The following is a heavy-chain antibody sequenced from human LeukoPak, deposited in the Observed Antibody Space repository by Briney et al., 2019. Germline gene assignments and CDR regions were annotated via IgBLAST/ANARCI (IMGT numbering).Heavy chain of an antibody. J-gene: IGHJ5*02. D-gene: IGHD2-2*01. V-gene: IGHV1-46*03. CDR3: ARDRVVVVPATIIRGNWFDP. CDR1: GYTFTSYY. Sequence: GASVKVSCKASGYTFTSYYMHWVRQAPGQGLEWMGVINHSGGSTSYAQKFQGRVTMTRDTYTSTVYMELSSLRSEDTAVYYCARDRVVVVPATIIRGNWFDPWGQGTLVTVSS. CDR2: INHSGGST.